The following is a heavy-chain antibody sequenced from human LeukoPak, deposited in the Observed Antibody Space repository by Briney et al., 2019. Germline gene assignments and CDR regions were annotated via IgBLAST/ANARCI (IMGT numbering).Heavy chain of an antibody. V-gene: IGHV1-46*01. D-gene: IGHD2-21*02. CDR3: ARLQGVVVTAHYAFDI. J-gene: IGHJ3*02. Sequence: GASVEVSCKASGYTFTGCYMHWVRQAPGQGLEWMGIINPSGGSTSYAQKFQGRVTMTRDTSTSTVYMELSSLRSEDTAVYYCARLQGVVVTAHYAFDIWGQGTMVTVSS. CDR2: INPSGGST. CDR1: GYTFTGCY.